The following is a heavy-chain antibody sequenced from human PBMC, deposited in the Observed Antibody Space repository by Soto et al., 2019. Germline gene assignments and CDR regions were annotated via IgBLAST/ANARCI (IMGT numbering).Heavy chain of an antibody. CDR3: ARVGCSSTSCYPVMDV. V-gene: IGHV1-69*02. D-gene: IGHD2-2*01. CDR1: GGTFSIYT. CDR2: IIPILGIA. J-gene: IGHJ6*02. Sequence: SVNVYCKAAGGTFSIYTISLVRQAPGQGLEWMGRIIPILGIANYAQEFQGRVTITRDTSASTAYMELSSLRSEDTAVYYCARVGCSSTSCYPVMDVWGQGTTVTVSS.